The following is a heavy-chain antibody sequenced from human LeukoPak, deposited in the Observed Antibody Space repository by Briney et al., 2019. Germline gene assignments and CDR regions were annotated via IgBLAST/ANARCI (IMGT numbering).Heavy chain of an antibody. J-gene: IGHJ4*02. CDR1: GFTFSSYA. CDR2: LSASGGSP. CDR3: ARSDRMAAAANHLDY. D-gene: IGHD2-15*01. Sequence: GGSLRLSCAASGFTFSSYAMSWVRQAPGKGLEWISGLSASGGSPYYADPVRGRFTMSRDNSRNTLYLQMSYLRAEDTAIYYCARSDRMAAAANHLDYWGQGTLVTVSS. V-gene: IGHV3-23*01.